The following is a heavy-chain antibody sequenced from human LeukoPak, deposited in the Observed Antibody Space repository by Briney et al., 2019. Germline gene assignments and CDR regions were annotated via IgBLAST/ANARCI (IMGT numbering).Heavy chain of an antibody. D-gene: IGHD6-19*01. CDR2: IYSGGST. CDR1: GFTVSRNY. Sequence: GGSLRLSCAASGFTVSRNYMSWVRQAPGKGLEWVSVIYSGGSTYYADSVKGRFTISRDNAENSLYLQMNSLRAEDTAVYYCARRSVAGSLDYWGQGTLVTVSS. J-gene: IGHJ4*02. CDR3: ARRSVAGSLDY. V-gene: IGHV3-66*04.